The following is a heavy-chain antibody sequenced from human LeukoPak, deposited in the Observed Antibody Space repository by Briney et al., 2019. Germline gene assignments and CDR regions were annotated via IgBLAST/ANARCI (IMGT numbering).Heavy chain of an antibody. J-gene: IGHJ4*02. CDR1: GYSISSGYY. Sequence: SETLSLTCAVSGYSISSGYYWGWIRQPPGKGLEWIGSIYHSGSTYYNPSLKSRVIISVDTSKNQFSLKLSSVTAADTAVYYCASAYYDSSGYRYFDYWGQGTLVTVSS. CDR3: ASAYYDSSGYRYFDY. CDR2: IYHSGST. D-gene: IGHD3-22*01. V-gene: IGHV4-38-2*01.